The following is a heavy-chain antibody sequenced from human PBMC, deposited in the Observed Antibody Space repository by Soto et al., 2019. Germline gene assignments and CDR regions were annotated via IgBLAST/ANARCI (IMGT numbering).Heavy chain of an antibody. Sequence: GGSLRLSCAASGFSFNSHWMHWVRQAPGKGLVWVSRINSDGGSTVYADSVKGRFTISRDIAKNTLFLQMNNLRVEDTAVYYCARGSRYSGYKIDYWGQGAPVTVSS. J-gene: IGHJ4*02. V-gene: IGHV3-74*01. D-gene: IGHD5-12*01. CDR1: GFSFNSHW. CDR3: ARGSRYSGYKIDY. CDR2: INSDGGST.